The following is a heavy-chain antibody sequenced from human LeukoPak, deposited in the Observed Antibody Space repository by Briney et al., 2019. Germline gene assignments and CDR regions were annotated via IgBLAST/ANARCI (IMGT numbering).Heavy chain of an antibody. CDR2: IKSKSDGGTI. J-gene: IGHJ4*02. Sequence: PGGSLRLSCAGAGFIFTDVWMSWVRQAPGKGLEWVGRIKSKSDGGTIDYAAPVKGRITVSRDDSRKTLSLELNNLKTEDTGVYYCTTDLDYWGQGTLFTVSS. CDR3: TTDLDY. CDR1: GFIFTDVW. V-gene: IGHV3-15*01.